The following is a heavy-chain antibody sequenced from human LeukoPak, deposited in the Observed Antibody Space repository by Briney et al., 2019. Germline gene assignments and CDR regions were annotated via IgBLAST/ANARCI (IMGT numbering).Heavy chain of an antibody. CDR2: INTGSTTI. V-gene: IGHV3-48*01. Sequence: GGSLRLSCAPSGFTFSPYTMHWFRQPPGKGLEWISYINTGSTTIYYADSVKGRFIVSRDNAKNSLYLHMNSLRAEDTAVYYCARDSSVCEFDVWGQGTMVTVSS. CDR1: GFTFSPYT. D-gene: IGHD6-6*01. CDR3: ARDSSVCEFDV. J-gene: IGHJ3*01.